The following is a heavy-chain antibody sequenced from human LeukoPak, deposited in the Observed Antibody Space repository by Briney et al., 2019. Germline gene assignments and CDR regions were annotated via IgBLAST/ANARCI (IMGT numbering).Heavy chain of an antibody. J-gene: IGHJ4*02. CDR3: ARGSGSYLEFDY. Sequence: GGSLRLSCAASGFTFSSYGMHWVRQAPGKGLEWVSVIYSGGSTYYADSVKGRFTISRDNSKNTLYLQMNSLRAEDTAVYYCARGSGSYLEFDYWGQGTLVTVSS. CDR1: GFTFSSYG. V-gene: IGHV3-66*01. D-gene: IGHD1-26*01. CDR2: IYSGGST.